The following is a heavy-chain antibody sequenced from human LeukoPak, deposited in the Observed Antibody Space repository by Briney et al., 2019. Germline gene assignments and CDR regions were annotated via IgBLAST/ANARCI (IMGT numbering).Heavy chain of an antibody. J-gene: IGHJ4*02. CDR2: IYYSEST. V-gene: IGHV4-39*01. CDR1: GGSISSSSYY. D-gene: IGHD3-16*02. CDR3: ARHVHDYIWGSYRHGRYDY. Sequence: SETLSLTCTVSGGSISSSSYYWGWIRQPPGKGLEWIGSIYYSESTYYNPSLKSRVTISVDTSKNQFSLKLSSVTAADTAVYYCARHVHDYIWGSYRHGRYDYWGQGTLVTVSS.